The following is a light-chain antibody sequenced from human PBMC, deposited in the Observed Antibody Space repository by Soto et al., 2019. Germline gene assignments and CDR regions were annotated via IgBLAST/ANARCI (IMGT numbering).Light chain of an antibody. V-gene: IGLV3-1*01. CDR2: QDS. CDR1: KMGDKY. CDR3: QAWDSSAV. J-gene: IGLJ1*01. Sequence: SYELTQPPSVSVSPGQTASITCSGDKMGDKYACWYQQKPGQSPVLVIYQDSKRPSGIPERFSGCTSGNTATLTISGTQAMDEAYYYCQAWDSSAVFGTGTKVTVL.